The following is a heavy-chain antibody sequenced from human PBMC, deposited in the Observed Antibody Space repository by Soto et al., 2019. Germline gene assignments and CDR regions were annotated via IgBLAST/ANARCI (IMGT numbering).Heavy chain of an antibody. D-gene: IGHD2-15*01. CDR1: GFTFGDSY. J-gene: IGHJ5*02. V-gene: IGHV3-11*06. CDR2: ISPGSRYP. CDR3: VRGGGGGLFDP. Sequence: PGGSLRISCAGSGFTFGDSYMSWIRQAPGKGLEWLSYISPGSRYPAYADSVKGRFTISRDNAKRSLYLQMMSLTAEDTAIYYCVRGGGGGLFDPWGQGTMVTVPS.